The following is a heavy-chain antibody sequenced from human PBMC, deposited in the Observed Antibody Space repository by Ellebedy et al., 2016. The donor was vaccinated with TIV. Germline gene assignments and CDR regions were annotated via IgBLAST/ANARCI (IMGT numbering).Heavy chain of an antibody. CDR1: GFTFNNYW. CDR2: INGDGSIT. CDR3: ARVEGWTTDY. D-gene: IGHD6-19*01. J-gene: IGHJ4*02. Sequence: PGGSLRLSFAASGFTFNNYWMNWVSQPPGKGMVWVSHINGDGSITTYADSVRGRFTTPRDNAKHTMYLQMSSLRAEDTAVYYCARVEGWTTDYWGQGNLVTVSS. V-gene: IGHV3-74*03.